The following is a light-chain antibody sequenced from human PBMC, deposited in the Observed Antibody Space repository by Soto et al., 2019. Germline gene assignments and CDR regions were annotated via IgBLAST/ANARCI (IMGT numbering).Light chain of an antibody. Sequence: DIQMTQSPSTLSAFVGDTVTITCRASQSISHWLAWYQQRPGRAPKLLIHDASSLESGVPSRFSGSGSGTEFTLTISSLQPDDFATYYCQQYSAYPYTFGQGTKLEIK. V-gene: IGKV1-5*01. CDR1: QSISHW. J-gene: IGKJ2*01. CDR2: DAS. CDR3: QQYSAYPYT.